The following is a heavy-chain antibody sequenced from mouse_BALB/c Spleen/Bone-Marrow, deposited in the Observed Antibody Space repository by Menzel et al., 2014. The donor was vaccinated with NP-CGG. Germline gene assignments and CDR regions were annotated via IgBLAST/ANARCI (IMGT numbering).Heavy chain of an antibody. J-gene: IGHJ4*01. CDR2: IRNKANGYTT. Sequence: EVMLVESGGGLVQPGGSLRLSCATSGFTFTDYYMSWVRQPPGKALEWLGFIRNKANGYTTEYSASVKGRFTISRDNSQSILYLQMNTLRAEGSATYYCARDDYYAMDYWGQGTSVTVSS. V-gene: IGHV7-3*02. CDR1: GFTFTDYY. CDR3: ARDDYYAMDY.